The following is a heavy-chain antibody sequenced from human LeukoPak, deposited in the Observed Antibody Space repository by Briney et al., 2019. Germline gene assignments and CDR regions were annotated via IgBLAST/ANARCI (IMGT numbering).Heavy chain of an antibody. V-gene: IGHV1-69*06. CDR3: AKVRRPVGSGSALDV. CDR1: GGTFSSYA. CDR2: ITPIFGTA. D-gene: IGHD3-10*01. Sequence: ASVKVSCKASGGTFSSYAISWVRQAPGQGLEWMGGITPIFGTANYAQKFQGRVTITADKSTSTAYMELSSLRSEDTAVYYCAKVRRPVGSGSALDVWGKGTTVTISS. J-gene: IGHJ6*04.